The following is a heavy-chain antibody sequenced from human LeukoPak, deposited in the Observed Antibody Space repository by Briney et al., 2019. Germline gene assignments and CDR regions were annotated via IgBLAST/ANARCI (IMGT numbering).Heavy chain of an antibody. D-gene: IGHD3-22*01. CDR2: IYHSGST. CDR1: GGSISSSNW. J-gene: IGHJ3*02. CDR3: ARRLRITMIPGGGGSAFDI. Sequence: SETLSLTCAVSGGSISSSNWWSWVRPPPGKGLEWIGEIYHSGSTNYNPSLKSRVTISVDKSKNQFSLKLSSVTAADTAVYYCARRLRITMIPGGGGSAFDIWGQGTMVTVSS. V-gene: IGHV4-4*02.